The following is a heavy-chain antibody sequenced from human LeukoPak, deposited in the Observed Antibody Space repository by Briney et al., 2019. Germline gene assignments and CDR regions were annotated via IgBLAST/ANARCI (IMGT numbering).Heavy chain of an antibody. J-gene: IGHJ6*02. CDR1: GGSMSSYY. Sequence: SQTLSLTCTVSGGSMSSYYWSWIRQPPGKGPEWIGYIYYSGTTSYNPSLKGRVTISMDTSNNHFSLKLRSVTAGDTAVYYCARGWPDYYSMDIWGPGTTVTVSS. CDR2: IYYSGTT. D-gene: IGHD2-15*01. CDR3: ARGWPDYYSMDI. V-gene: IGHV4-59*01.